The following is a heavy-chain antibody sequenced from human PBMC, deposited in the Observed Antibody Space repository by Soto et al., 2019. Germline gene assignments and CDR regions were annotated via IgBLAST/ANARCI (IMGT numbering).Heavy chain of an antibody. CDR3: VRAYLTSKSFDY. D-gene: IGHD2-2*01. V-gene: IGHV3-7*03. J-gene: IGHJ4*02. Sequence: GGSLRLSCAASGFTFSSYWMSWVRQAPGKGLEWVANIKQDGSEKYYVDSVKGRFTISRDSAKNSLYLQMNSLRAEDTAVYYCVRAYLTSKSFDYWGQGTLVTVSS. CDR2: IKQDGSEK. CDR1: GFTFSSYW.